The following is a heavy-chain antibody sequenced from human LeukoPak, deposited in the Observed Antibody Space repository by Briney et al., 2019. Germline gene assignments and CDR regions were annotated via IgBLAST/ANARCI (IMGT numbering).Heavy chain of an antibody. CDR2: ISTNGDGT. J-gene: IGHJ4*02. CDR3: ARYSGSCYNS. D-gene: IGHD2-15*01. Sequence: GGSLRLSCAASGFTFSTYAMHWVRQGPGKRLEYVAAISTNGDGTYYANSVRGRYTISRDNSKNTLYLQMGSLRAEDMAVYYCARYSGSCYNSWGQGTLVTVSS. V-gene: IGHV3-64*01. CDR1: GFTFSTYA.